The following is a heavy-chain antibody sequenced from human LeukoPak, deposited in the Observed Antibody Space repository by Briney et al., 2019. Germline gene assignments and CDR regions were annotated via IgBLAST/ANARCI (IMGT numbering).Heavy chain of an antibody. CDR3: ARLYSSFRAFDI. J-gene: IGHJ3*02. V-gene: IGHV4-31*11. D-gene: IGHD6-6*01. Sequence: SQTLSLTCAVSGGSISSGDYYWSWIRQHPGKGLEWIGYIYYSGSTYYNPSLKSRVTISVDTPKNQFSLKLSSVTAADTAVYYCARLYSSFRAFDIWGQGTMVTVSS. CDR1: GGSISSGDYY. CDR2: IYYSGST.